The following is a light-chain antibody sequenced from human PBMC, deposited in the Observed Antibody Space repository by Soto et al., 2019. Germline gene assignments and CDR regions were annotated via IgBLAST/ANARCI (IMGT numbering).Light chain of an antibody. CDR3: TSFTSTSTWV. CDR1: SSDVGRYDY. Sequence: QSALTQPASVSGSPGQSITISCTGTSSDVGRYDYVSWFQQHPGRAPKLLIYEVFNRPSGVSIRFSGSKSGNTASLTISGLRAEDEADFYCTSFTSTSTWVFGGGTKLTVL. CDR2: EVF. J-gene: IGLJ3*02. V-gene: IGLV2-14*01.